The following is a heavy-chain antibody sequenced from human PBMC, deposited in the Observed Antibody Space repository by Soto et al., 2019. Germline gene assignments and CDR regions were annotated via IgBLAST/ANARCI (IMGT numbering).Heavy chain of an antibody. CDR1: GGTFSSYA. D-gene: IGHD2-21*01. CDR2: IIPIFGTA. CDR3: AIARSRDGYPSLDY. J-gene: IGHJ4*02. V-gene: IGHV1-69*13. Sequence: SVKVSCLASGGTFSSYAISWVRQAPGQGLEWMGGIIPIFGTANYAQKFQGRVTITADESTSTAYMELSSLRSEDTAVYYCAIARSRDGYPSLDYWGQGTLVTVSS.